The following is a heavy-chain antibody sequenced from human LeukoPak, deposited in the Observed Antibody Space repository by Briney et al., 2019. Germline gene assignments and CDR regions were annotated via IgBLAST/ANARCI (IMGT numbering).Heavy chain of an antibody. D-gene: IGHD2-15*01. V-gene: IGHV4-39*07. Sequence: ETLSLTCTVSGGSVSSGSYYWSWIRQPPGKGLEWIGEIDHSGSTNYNPSLKSRVTISVDTSKNQFSLKLSSVTAADTAVYYCARGTVNYCSGGSCYLYYFDYWGQGNMVTVSS. CDR3: ARGTVNYCSGGSCYLYYFDY. J-gene: IGHJ4*02. CDR1: GGSVSSGSYY. CDR2: IDHSGST.